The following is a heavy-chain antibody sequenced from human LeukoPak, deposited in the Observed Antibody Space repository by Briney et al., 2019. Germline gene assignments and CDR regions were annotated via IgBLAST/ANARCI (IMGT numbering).Heavy chain of an antibody. J-gene: IGHJ5*02. Sequence: GASVKVSCKASGYTFTGYYMHWVRQAPGQGLEWMGIINPSGGSTSYAQKFQGRVTMTRDTSTSTVYMELSSLRSEDTAVYYCARGESPPSGPLGWFDPWGQGTLVTVSS. CDR3: ARGESPPSGPLGWFDP. CDR2: INPSGGST. CDR1: GYTFTGYY. V-gene: IGHV1-46*01. D-gene: IGHD3-10*01.